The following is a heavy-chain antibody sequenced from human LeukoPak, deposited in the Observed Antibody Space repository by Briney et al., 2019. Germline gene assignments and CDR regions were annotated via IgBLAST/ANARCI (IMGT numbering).Heavy chain of an antibody. Sequence: SVKVSCTASGGTFSSYAISWGRQPPAPGLEWMGRIIPIFGIANYAQKFQGRVTITADKSTSTAYMELSSLRSEDTAVYYCARDGHTAMVLPLPLNYWGQGTLVTVSS. CDR1: GGTFSSYA. D-gene: IGHD5-18*01. CDR3: ARDGHTAMVLPLPLNY. V-gene: IGHV1-69*04. J-gene: IGHJ4*02. CDR2: IIPIFGIA.